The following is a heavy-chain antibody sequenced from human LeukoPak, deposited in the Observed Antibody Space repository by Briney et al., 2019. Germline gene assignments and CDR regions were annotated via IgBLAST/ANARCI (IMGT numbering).Heavy chain of an antibody. CDR3: ARSSVQPARRTIFPKGRYYYYYYMDV. Sequence: GASVKVSCKASGYTFTSYDINWVRQATGQGLEWMGWMNPNSGNTGYAQKFQGRVTMTRNTSISTAYMELSSLRSEDTAVYYCARSSVQPARRTIFPKGRYYYYYYMDVWGKGTTVTVSS. CDR2: MNPNSGNT. J-gene: IGHJ6*03. V-gene: IGHV1-8*01. CDR1: GYTFTSYD. D-gene: IGHD3-9*01.